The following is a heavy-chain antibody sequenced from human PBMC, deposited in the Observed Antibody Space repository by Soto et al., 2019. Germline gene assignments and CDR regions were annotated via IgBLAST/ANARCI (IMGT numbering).Heavy chain of an antibody. D-gene: IGHD6-19*01. Sequence: SETLSLTCTVSGGSISSYYWSWIRQPPGKGLEWIGYIYYSGSTNYNPSLKSRVTISVDTSKNQFSLKLSSVTAADTAVYYCARDSSGWYGLDYWGQGTLVTVSS. CDR2: IYYSGST. J-gene: IGHJ4*02. V-gene: IGHV4-59*01. CDR3: ARDSSGWYGLDY. CDR1: GGSISSYY.